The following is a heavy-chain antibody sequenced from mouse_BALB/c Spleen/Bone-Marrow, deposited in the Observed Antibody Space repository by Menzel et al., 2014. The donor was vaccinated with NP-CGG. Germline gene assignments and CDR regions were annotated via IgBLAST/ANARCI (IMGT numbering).Heavy chain of an antibody. J-gene: IGHJ2*01. CDR2: IRNKANGYTT. Sequence: EVQRVESGGGLVQPGGSLRLSCATSGFTFTDYYMNWVRQPPGKAPEWLGFIRNKANGYTTEYSVSVKSRFTISRDNSQNILYLQMNTLRADDSATYYCARDKGRVFFDYWGQGTTLTVSS. CDR1: GFTFTDYY. V-gene: IGHV7-3*02. CDR3: ARDKGRVFFDY.